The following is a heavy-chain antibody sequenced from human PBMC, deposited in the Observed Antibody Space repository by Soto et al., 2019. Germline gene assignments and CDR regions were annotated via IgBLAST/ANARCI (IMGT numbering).Heavy chain of an antibody. Sequence: ASGKVCCKASGYTFTSYGISWVRQAPGQGLEWMGWISAYNGNTNYAQKLQGRVTMTTDTSTSTAYMELRSLRSDDTAVYYCARDKVVVVPAAISNYYYGMDVWGQGTTVTVSS. CDR2: ISAYNGNT. J-gene: IGHJ6*02. CDR1: GYTFTSYG. V-gene: IGHV1-18*01. D-gene: IGHD2-2*01. CDR3: ARDKVVVVPAAISNYYYGMDV.